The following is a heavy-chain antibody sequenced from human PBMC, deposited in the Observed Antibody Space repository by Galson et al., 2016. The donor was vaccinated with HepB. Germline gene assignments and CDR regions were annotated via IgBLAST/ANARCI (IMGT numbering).Heavy chain of an antibody. V-gene: IGHV3-74*01. J-gene: IGHJ6*04. Sequence: SLRLSCAASGFTFSGHSMHWVRQAPGKGLVWVSGLLGDGSATSYADSVKGRFTISRDNAKNTVELQINGLRFEDTAVYYCGRGNYGVDVWGEGTTVTVSP. CDR2: LLGDGSAT. CDR3: GRGNYGVDV. CDR1: GFTFSGHS.